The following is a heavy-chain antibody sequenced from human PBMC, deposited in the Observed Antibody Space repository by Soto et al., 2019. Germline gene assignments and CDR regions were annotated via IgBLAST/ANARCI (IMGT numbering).Heavy chain of an antibody. D-gene: IGHD3-22*01. CDR2: IYYSGST. J-gene: IGHJ3*02. Sequence: KPSETLSLTCTVSGGSISSYYWIWIRQPPGKGLEWIGYIYYSGSTNYNPSLKSRVTISVDTSKNQFSLKLSSVTAADTAVYYCARDQYYYDSSGHGAFDIWGQGTMVTVSS. CDR1: GGSISSYY. V-gene: IGHV4-59*01. CDR3: ARDQYYYDSSGHGAFDI.